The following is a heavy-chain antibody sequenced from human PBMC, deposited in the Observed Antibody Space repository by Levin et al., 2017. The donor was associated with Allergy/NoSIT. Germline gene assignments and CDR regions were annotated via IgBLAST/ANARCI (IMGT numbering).Heavy chain of an antibody. CDR1: GGSISSYY. CDR2: IYYSGST. J-gene: IGHJ4*02. CDR3: ARGMYSSSWYEYYFDY. V-gene: IGHV4-59*01. D-gene: IGHD6-13*01. Sequence: PSETLSLTCTVSGGSISSYYWSWIRQPPGKGLEWIGYIYYSGSTNYNPSLKSRVTISVDTSKNQFSLKLSSVTAADTAVYYCARGMYSSSWYEYYFDYWGQGTLVTVSS.